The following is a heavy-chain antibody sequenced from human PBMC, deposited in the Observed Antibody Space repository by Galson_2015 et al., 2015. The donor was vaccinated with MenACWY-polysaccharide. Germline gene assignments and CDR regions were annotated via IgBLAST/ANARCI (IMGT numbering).Heavy chain of an antibody. Sequence: SLRLSCAASGFTFNSYWMSWVRQAPGRGLEWVANIKQDGSEKNYVDSVKGRFTISRDNAKNSLYLQMNSLRAEDTAVYFCARLRGGYGTTVVTPFDYWGQGTLVTVSS. V-gene: IGHV3-7*01. CDR2: IKQDGSEK. CDR1: GFTFNSYW. CDR3: ARLRGGYGTTVVTPFDY. J-gene: IGHJ4*02. D-gene: IGHD4-23*01.